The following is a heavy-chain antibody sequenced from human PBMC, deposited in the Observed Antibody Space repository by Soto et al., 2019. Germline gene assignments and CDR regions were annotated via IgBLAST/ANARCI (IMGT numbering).Heavy chain of an antibody. CDR2: IYPGDSDT. Sequence: GESLKISCKGSGYRFTNYWIGWVRQMPGKGLEWMGIIYPGDSDTRYSPSFQGQVTISADKSISTAYLQWSSLKASDTAMYYCARQQIAASFDYWGQGTLVTVSS. CDR3: ARQQIAASFDY. V-gene: IGHV5-51*01. J-gene: IGHJ4*02. D-gene: IGHD6-13*01. CDR1: GYRFTNYW.